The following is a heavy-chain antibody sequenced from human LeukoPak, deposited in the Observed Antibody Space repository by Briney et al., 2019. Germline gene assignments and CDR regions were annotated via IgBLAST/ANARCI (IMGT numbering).Heavy chain of an antibody. CDR1: GGSFSGYY. V-gene: IGHV4-34*01. D-gene: IGHD6-19*01. CDR2: INHSGST. Sequence: ASETLSLTCAVYGGSFSGYYWSWIRQPPGKGLEWIGEINHSGSTNYNPSLKSRVTISVDTSKNQFSLKLSSVTAADTAVYYCARGAVAVAIGYWGQGTLVTVSS. CDR3: ARGAVAVAIGY. J-gene: IGHJ4*02.